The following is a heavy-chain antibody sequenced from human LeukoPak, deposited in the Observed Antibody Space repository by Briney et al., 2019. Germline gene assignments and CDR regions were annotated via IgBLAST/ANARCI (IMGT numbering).Heavy chain of an antibody. J-gene: IGHJ4*02. Sequence: SETLSLTCTVSGGSISSYYWSWIRQPPGKGLEWIGYISYSGNTNYNPSLKSRVTISVDTSKNQFSLKLSSVTAADTAVYYCATRSTGVAATFDSWGQGALVTVSS. CDR2: ISYSGNT. V-gene: IGHV4-59*01. D-gene: IGHD2-15*01. CDR1: GGSISSYY. CDR3: ATRSTGVAATFDS.